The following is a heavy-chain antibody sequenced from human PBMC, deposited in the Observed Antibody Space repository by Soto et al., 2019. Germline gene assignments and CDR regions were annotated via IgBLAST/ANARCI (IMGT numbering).Heavy chain of an antibody. V-gene: IGHV3-30*18. J-gene: IGHJ4*02. D-gene: IGHD2-15*01. CDR3: AKAVAELGYGY. CDR1: GFTFSSYG. CDR2: ISYDGSNK. Sequence: QVQLVESGGGVVQPGRSLRLSCAASGFTFSSYGMHWVRQAPGKGLEWVAVISYDGSNKYYADSVKGRFTISRDNSKNTLYLQMNNLRAEDTAVYYCAKAVAELGYGYWVQETLLTVSS.